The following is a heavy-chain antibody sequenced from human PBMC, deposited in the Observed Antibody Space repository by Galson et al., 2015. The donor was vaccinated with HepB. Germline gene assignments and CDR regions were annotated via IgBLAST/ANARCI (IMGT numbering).Heavy chain of an antibody. J-gene: IGHJ2*01. CDR2: VSDSHGNT. V-gene: IGHV3-23*01. D-gene: IGHD2-2*01. CDR1: GFAFSSYA. CDR3: AKDRLTADRWYFDL. Sequence: SLRLSCAASGFAFSSYAMSWVRQAPGKGLEWVSAVSDSHGNTYADSVKGRFTISRDNSKDTLYLQMNSLRVEDTAVYYCAKDRLTADRWYFDLWGRGTLVTVST.